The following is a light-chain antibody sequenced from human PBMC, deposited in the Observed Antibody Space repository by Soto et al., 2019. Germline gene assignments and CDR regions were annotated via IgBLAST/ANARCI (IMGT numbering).Light chain of an antibody. CDR2: AAS. V-gene: IGKV1-8*01. J-gene: IGKJ1*01. Sequence: AIRMTQSPSSFSASTGDRDNITCRASEGISSYLAWYQQKPGKAPKLLIYAASTLQSGVPSRFSGSGSGTDFTLTISCLQSEDFATYYCQQYYSYPRTFGQGTKVEIK. CDR3: QQYYSYPRT. CDR1: EGISSY.